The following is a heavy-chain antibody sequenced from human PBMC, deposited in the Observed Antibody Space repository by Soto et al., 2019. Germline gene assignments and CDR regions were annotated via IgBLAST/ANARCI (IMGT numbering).Heavy chain of an antibody. CDR3: ARGAHGSGYAVY. CDR2: ISGYNGNT. D-gene: IGHD3-3*01. CDR1: GYTFTTYG. J-gene: IGHJ4*02. Sequence: QVQLVQSGTEVKKPGASVKVSCKASGYTFTTYGINWVRQAPGQGLEWMGWISGYNGNTNYPQKFQGGVTMTTDTSRSTAYMELRSLRFEDTAVYYCARGAHGSGYAVYWGQGTLVTVSS. V-gene: IGHV1-18*01.